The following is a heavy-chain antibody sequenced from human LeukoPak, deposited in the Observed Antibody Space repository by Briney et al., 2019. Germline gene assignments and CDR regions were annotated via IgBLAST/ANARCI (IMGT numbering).Heavy chain of an antibody. D-gene: IGHD1-26*01. CDR3: ARDSGSYGVFSY. CDR2: IYYSGST. J-gene: IGHJ4*02. Sequence: PSETLSLTCTVSGGSISSSSYYWGWISQPPGKGLEWIGSIYYSGSTYYNPSLKSRVTISVDTSKNQFSLKLSSVTAADTAVYYCARDSGSYGVFSYWGQGTLVTVSS. CDR1: GGSISSSSYY. V-gene: IGHV4-39*07.